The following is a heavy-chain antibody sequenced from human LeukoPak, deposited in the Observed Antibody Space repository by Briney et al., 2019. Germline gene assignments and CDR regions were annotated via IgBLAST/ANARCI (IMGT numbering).Heavy chain of an antibody. CDR1: GGSISSGGYN. CDR3: ARGSYVGPTSGYFDY. CDR2: IYYSGST. Sequence: SETLSLTCTVSGGSISSGGYNWSWIRQHPGKGLECIGYIYYSGSTYYNPSLKSRVTISVDTSKNQFSLKLSSVTAADTAVYYCARGSYVGPTSGYFDYWGQGTLVTVSS. V-gene: IGHV4-31*03. J-gene: IGHJ4*02. D-gene: IGHD1-26*01.